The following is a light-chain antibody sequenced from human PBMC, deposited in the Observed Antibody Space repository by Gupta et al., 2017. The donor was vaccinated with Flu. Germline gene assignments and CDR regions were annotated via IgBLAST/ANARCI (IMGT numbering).Light chain of an antibody. J-gene: IGKJ4*01. V-gene: IGKV3-20*01. CDR3: QQYNRT. CDR2: GEA. Sequence: EIVLTQSPGTLSLSPGERATLSCRTSQSVSSRYLAGDQQKPGQAHRLLSYGEASRATGITDSVSGSVSGTDFTRTISRMEAEDFAGENGQQYNRTFGGGTKVEIK. CDR1: QSVSSRY.